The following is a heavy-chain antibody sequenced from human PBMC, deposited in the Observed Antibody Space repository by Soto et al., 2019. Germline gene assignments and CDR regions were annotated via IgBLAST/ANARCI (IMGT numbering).Heavy chain of an antibody. V-gene: IGHV4-61*01. Sequence: SETLSLTCTVSGDPVSSRSYYLSWIRQPPGKGLEWIGNIYYSGSTYYNPSLKSRVTISADTSKNQFSLKLSSVTAADTAVYYCAREGYSSSWYGSDNWFDPWGQGTLVTVSS. J-gene: IGHJ5*02. CDR2: IYYSGST. CDR1: GDPVSSRSYY. D-gene: IGHD6-13*01. CDR3: AREGYSSSWYGSDNWFDP.